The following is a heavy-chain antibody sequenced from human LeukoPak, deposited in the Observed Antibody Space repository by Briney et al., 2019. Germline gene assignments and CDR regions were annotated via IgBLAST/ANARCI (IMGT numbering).Heavy chain of an antibody. CDR1: GFTFRNYY. Sequence: GGSLRLSCAASGFTFRNYYMIWIRQAPGKGLEWLSYISSNGNTVYYADSVRGRFTVSRDNVKNPLFVEMNSLRVEDTAVYYCARDGYNYFDFWGQGTLVTVSS. J-gene: IGHJ4*02. V-gene: IGHV3-11*01. CDR2: ISSNGNTV. D-gene: IGHD1-1*01. CDR3: ARDGYNYFDF.